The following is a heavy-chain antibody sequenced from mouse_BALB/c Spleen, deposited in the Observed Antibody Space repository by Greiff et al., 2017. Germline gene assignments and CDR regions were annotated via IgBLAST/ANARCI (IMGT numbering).Heavy chain of an antibody. CDR2: ISSGGST. V-gene: IGHV5-6-5*01. D-gene: IGHD1-2*01. Sequence: DVMLVESGGGLVKPGGSLKLSCAASGFTFSSYAMSWVRQTPEKRLEWVASISSGGSTYYPDSVKGRFTISRDNARNILYLQMSSLRSEDTAMYYCARETTAFDYWGQGTTLTVSS. J-gene: IGHJ2*01. CDR1: GFTFSSYA. CDR3: ARETTAFDY.